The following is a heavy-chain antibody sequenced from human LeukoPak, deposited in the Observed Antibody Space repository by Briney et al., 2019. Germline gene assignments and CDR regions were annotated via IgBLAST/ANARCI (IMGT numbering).Heavy chain of an antibody. CDR3: ARVRVGATQDYYYYYMDV. CDR2: ISAYNGNT. Sequence: ASVKVSCKASGYTFTSYGISWVRQAPGQGLEWMGWISAYNGNTNYAQKLQGRVTMTTDTPTSTAYMELRSLRSDDTAVYYCARVRVGATQDYYYYYMDVWGKGTTVTVSS. D-gene: IGHD1-26*01. J-gene: IGHJ6*03. CDR1: GYTFTSYG. V-gene: IGHV1-18*01.